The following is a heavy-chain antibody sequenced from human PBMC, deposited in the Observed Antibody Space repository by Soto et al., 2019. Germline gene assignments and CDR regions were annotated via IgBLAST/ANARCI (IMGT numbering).Heavy chain of an antibody. CDR1: GGTFSTYA. V-gene: IGHV1-69*01. J-gene: IGHJ5*02. D-gene: IGHD2-15*01. CDR3: ARGVWDCNGDGGYGWFDP. CDR2: IIPLIDTT. Sequence: QVQLVQSGAEVKKPGSSVRVSCKASGGTFSTYAVSWVRHVPGHGLEWMGGIIPLIDTTNYAQKFHGRVTITADGSTNTAYMDLSSLRLDDTDIYYCARGVWDCNGDGGYGWFDPWGKGTRVNVSS.